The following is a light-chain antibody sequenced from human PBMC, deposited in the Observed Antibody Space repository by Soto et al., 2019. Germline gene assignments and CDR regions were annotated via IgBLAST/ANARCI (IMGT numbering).Light chain of an antibody. CDR3: QSYDNSLSGSWV. V-gene: IGLV1-40*01. Sequence: QSVLTQPPSVSGAPGQRVTISCTGSSSNIGAGYDVHWYQQLPGTAPKLLIYGNNNWPSGVPERFSGSKSGTSASLAITGLQAEDEADYYCQSYDNSLSGSWVFGGGTKLTVL. CDR1: SSNIGAGYD. J-gene: IGLJ3*02. CDR2: GNN.